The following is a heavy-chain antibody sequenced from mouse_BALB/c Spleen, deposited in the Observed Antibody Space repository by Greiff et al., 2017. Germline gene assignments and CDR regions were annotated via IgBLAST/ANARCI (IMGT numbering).Heavy chain of an antibody. CDR3: ARHGTTAPWFAY. CDR1: GFTFSSYA. D-gene: IGHD1-2*01. Sequence: EVKLVESGGGLVKPGGSLKLSCAASGFTFSSYAMSWVRQTPEKRLEWVATISSGGSYTYYPDSVKGRFTISRDNAKNTLYLQMSSLRAEDTAMYYGARHGTTAPWFAYWGQGTLVTVSA. J-gene: IGHJ3*01. V-gene: IGHV5-9-3*01. CDR2: ISSGGSYT.